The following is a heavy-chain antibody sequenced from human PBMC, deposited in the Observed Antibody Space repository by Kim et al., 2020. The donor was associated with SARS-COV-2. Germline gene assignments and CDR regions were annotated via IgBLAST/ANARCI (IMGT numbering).Heavy chain of an antibody. J-gene: IGHJ3*02. CDR2: ISSTGSTI. CDR1: GFTFSSYE. CDR3: VRDNGIAVAGVAFHI. Sequence: GGSLRLSCAASGFTFSSYEMNWVRQAPGKGLEWVSYISSTGSTIYYTDSVKGRFTISRDNAKNSLYLQMDSLRAEDTAVYYCVRDNGIAVAGVAFHIWGQGTLVTVSS. D-gene: IGHD6-19*01. V-gene: IGHV3-48*03.